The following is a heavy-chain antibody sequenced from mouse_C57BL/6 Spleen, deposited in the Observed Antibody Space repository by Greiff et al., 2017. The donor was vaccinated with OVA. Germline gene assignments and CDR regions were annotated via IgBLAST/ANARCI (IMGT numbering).Heavy chain of an antibody. CDR3: ARDSDYYAMDY. J-gene: IGHJ4*01. CDR1: GFTFSSYA. V-gene: IGHV5-4*01. Sequence: EVKLEESGGGLVKPGGSLKLSCAASGFTFSSYAMSWVRQTPEKRLEWVATISDGGSYTYYPDNVKGRFTISRDNAKNNLYLQMSHLKSEDTAMYYCARDSDYYAMDYWGQGTSVTVSS. CDR2: ISDGGSYT.